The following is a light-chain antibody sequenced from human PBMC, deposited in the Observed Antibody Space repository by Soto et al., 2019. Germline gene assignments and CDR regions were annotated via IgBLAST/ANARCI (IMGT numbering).Light chain of an antibody. CDR2: YAS. CDR1: QRIGRW. CDR3: QQYNSYSQT. V-gene: IGKV1-5*01. Sequence: DTQMTQSPSNLSASVGDSVTITCRASQRIGRWLAWYQQKPGKAPNLLIYYASSLESGVPSRFSGSGPGTEFTLTISSLQPEDSANCYCQQYNSYSQTFGQGTKV. J-gene: IGKJ1*01.